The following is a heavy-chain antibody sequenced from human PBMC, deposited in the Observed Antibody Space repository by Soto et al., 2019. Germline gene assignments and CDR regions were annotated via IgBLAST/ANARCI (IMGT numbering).Heavy chain of an antibody. J-gene: IGHJ6*02. CDR2: IYTSGST. CDR3: ARAGSGSYLPAGYYYYGMDV. D-gene: IGHD3-10*01. V-gene: IGHV4-4*07. Sequence: QVQLQESGPGLVKPSETLSLTCTVSGGSISSYYWSWIRQPAGKGLEWIGRIYTSGSTNYNPSLKSRVTMSVDTSKNQFSLKLSPVTAADTAVYYCARAGSGSYLPAGYYYYGMDVWGQGTTVTVSS. CDR1: GGSISSYY.